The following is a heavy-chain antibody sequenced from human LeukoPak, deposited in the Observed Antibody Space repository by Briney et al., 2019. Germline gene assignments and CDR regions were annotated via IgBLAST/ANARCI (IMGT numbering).Heavy chain of an antibody. CDR1: GGSFSGYY. CDR3: ARGKEVITMLRGLKPGYYFDY. Sequence: SETLSLTCAVYGGSFSGYYWSWIRQPPGKGLEWIGEINQSGSTNYNPSLKSRVTISVDTSKNQFSLKLSSVTAADTAVYYCARGKEVITMLRGLKPGYYFDYWGQGTLVTVSS. V-gene: IGHV4-34*01. J-gene: IGHJ4*02. CDR2: INQSGST. D-gene: IGHD3-10*01.